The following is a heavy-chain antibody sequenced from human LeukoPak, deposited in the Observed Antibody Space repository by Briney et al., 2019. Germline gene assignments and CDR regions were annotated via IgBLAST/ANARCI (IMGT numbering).Heavy chain of an antibody. CDR1: GFTFSSYW. D-gene: IGHD6-6*01. V-gene: IGHV3-7*01. CDR3: ARDQRVTGRPDIDY. CDR2: IKQDGSEK. Sequence: GGSLRLSCAASGFTFSSYWMSWVRQAPGKGLEWVANIKQDGSEKYYVDSVKGRFTISRDNAKNSLYLQMNSLRAEGTAMYYCARDQRVTGRPDIDYWGQGTLVIVSS. J-gene: IGHJ4*02.